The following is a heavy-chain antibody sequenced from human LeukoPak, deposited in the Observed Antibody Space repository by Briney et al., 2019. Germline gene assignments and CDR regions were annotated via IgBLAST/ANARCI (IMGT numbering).Heavy chain of an antibody. Sequence: ASVKVSCKVSGYTLTELSMHWVRQAPGKGLEWMGGFDPEDGETIYAQKFQGRVTMTEDTSTDTAYMELSSLRSDDTAVYYCARTWDSSGSPVGCYGMDVWGQGTTVTVSS. D-gene: IGHD3-22*01. CDR2: FDPEDGET. CDR1: GYTLTELS. J-gene: IGHJ6*02. CDR3: ARTWDSSGSPVGCYGMDV. V-gene: IGHV1-24*01.